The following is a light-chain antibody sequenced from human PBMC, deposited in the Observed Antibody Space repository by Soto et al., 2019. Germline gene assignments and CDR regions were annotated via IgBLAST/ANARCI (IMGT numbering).Light chain of an antibody. Sequence: QSALTQPASVSGSPGQSITISCTGTSGDVGGYNYVSWYQLHPGQAPKLIIYEVSNRPSGVSHRFSGYKSGNAASLTISDLLAADEADYYCSSYTSTSTHVLFGGGTKLTVL. CDR2: EVS. J-gene: IGLJ3*02. CDR3: SSYTSTSTHVL. CDR1: SGDVGGYNY. V-gene: IGLV2-14*01.